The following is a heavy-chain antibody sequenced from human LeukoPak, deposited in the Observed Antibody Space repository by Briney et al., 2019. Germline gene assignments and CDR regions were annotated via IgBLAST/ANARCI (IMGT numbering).Heavy chain of an antibody. V-gene: IGHV4-39*01. CDR2: IYYSGST. CDR3: AAVVVPAAMDNYMDV. J-gene: IGHJ6*03. D-gene: IGHD2-2*01. Sequence: TSETLSLTCTVSGGSISSSSYYWGWIRQSPGKGLEWIGSIYYSGSTYYNPSLKSRVTISVDTSKNQFSLKLSSVTAADTAVYYCAAVVVPAAMDNYMDVWGKGTTVTVSS. CDR1: GGSISSSSYY.